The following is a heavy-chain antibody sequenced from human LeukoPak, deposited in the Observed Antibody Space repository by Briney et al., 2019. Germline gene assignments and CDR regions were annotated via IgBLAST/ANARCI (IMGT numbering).Heavy chain of an antibody. CDR1: GGSFSGYY. V-gene: IGHV4-34*01. Sequence: SETLSLTCAVYGGSFSGYYWSWIRQPPGKGLEWIGEINHSGSTNYNPSLKSRVTISLDTSKNQFSLKLRSVTAADTAVYYCARGARYFDFWGQGTLVTVSS. CDR2: INHSGST. D-gene: IGHD3-9*01. J-gene: IGHJ4*02. CDR3: ARGARYFDF.